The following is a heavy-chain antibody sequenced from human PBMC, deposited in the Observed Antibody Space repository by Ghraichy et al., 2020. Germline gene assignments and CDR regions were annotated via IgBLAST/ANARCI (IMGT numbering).Heavy chain of an antibody. Sequence: LSLTSAASGFTFSSYWMSWVRQAPGKGLEWVANIKQDGSEKYYVDSVKGRFTISRDNAKNSLYLQMNSLRAEDTAVYYCARGGPLYYYYYYMDVWGKGTTVTVSS. D-gene: IGHD3-16*02. CDR2: IKQDGSEK. J-gene: IGHJ6*03. V-gene: IGHV3-7*03. CDR1: GFTFSSYW. CDR3: ARGGPLYYYYYYMDV.